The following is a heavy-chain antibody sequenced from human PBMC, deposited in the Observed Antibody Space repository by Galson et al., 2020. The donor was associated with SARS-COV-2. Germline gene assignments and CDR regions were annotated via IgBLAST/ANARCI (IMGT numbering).Heavy chain of an antibody. J-gene: IGHJ4*02. CDR3: AKKTGMSPAGPIDY. CDR2: ISGSGGGT. D-gene: IGHD3-10*01. CDR1: GFSFISYA. Sequence: GESLKISCTASGFSFISYAMGWVRQAPGKGLEVVSGISGSGGGTYYADSVKGRFTLSRDNSKNTLYLQMNSLRAEDSALYYCAKKTGMSPAGPIDYWGQGTLVTVSS. V-gene: IGHV3-23*01.